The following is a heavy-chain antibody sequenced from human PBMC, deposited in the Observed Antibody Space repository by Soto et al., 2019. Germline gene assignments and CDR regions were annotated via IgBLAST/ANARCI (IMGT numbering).Heavy chain of an antibody. CDR1: GGSVSTGDFY. CDR2: IYWNDDK. Sequence: TLSLTCTVFGGSVSTGDFYWTWIRQPPGKALEWLALIYWNDDKRYSPSLKSRLTITKDTSKNQVVLTMTNMDPVDTATYYCAHASGSYSGYYYGMDVWGQGTTVTVSS. V-gene: IGHV2-5*01. D-gene: IGHD1-26*01. CDR3: AHASGSYSGYYYGMDV. J-gene: IGHJ6*02.